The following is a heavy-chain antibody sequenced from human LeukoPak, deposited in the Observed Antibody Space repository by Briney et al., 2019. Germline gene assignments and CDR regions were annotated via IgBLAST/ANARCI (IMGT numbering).Heavy chain of an antibody. V-gene: IGHV3-23*01. CDR1: GFTFSSYA. CDR3: AKDRGFHNWFDP. CDR2: ISGSGGST. J-gene: IGHJ5*02. Sequence: GGSLRLSCAASGFTFSSYAMSWVRQAPGKGLEWVSAISGSGGSTYYANSVKGRFTISRDNSKNTLYLQMNSLRAEDTAVYYCAKDRGFHNWFDPWGQGTLVTVSS.